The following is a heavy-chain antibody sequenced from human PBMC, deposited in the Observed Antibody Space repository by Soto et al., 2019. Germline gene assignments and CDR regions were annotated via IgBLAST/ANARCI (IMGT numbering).Heavy chain of an antibody. Sequence: QVQLVESGGGVVQPGRSLRLSCVASGFSFANYGMHWVRQAPGKGLEWVALISSDVTNRYYADSGKCRFTVSRDNSKNTLYLQMKGLKAEDTAVFYCAKDHFFYLSGSYHPYYFYFWGQGTLVTGSS. V-gene: IGHV3-30*18. D-gene: IGHD3-10*01. CDR1: GFSFANYG. CDR2: ISSDVTNR. J-gene: IGHJ4*01. CDR3: AKDHFFYLSGSYHPYYFYF.